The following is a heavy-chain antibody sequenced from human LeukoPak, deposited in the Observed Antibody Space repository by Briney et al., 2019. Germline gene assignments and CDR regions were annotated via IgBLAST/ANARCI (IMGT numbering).Heavy chain of an antibody. CDR1: GFTFSSYA. J-gene: IGHJ4*02. V-gene: IGHV3-23*01. Sequence: PGGSLRLSCAASGFTFSSYAMSWVRQAPGKGLEWVSAISGSGGSTFYADSVKGRFTISRDNSKNTLYLQMNSLRAEDTAVYYCARGPSGYHNTGGQGTLVTVSS. D-gene: IGHD5-12*01. CDR3: ARGPSGYHNT. CDR2: ISGSGGST.